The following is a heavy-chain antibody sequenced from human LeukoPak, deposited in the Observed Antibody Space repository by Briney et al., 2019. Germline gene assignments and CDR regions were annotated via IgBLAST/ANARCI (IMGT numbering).Heavy chain of an antibody. Sequence: GESLRLSCAASGFTFSSYSMNWVRQAPGKGLEWVSSISSSSSYIYYADSVKGRFTISRDNAKNSLYLQMNSLRAEDTAVYYCARRLRFLEWLFLDYWGQGTLVTVSS. D-gene: IGHD3-3*01. V-gene: IGHV3-21*01. CDR1: GFTFSSYS. CDR3: ARRLRFLEWLFLDY. J-gene: IGHJ4*02. CDR2: ISSSSSYI.